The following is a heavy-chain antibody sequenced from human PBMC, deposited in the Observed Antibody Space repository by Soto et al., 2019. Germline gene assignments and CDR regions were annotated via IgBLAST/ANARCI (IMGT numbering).Heavy chain of an antibody. CDR3: VKSLSMTTHYYYGMDV. Sequence: GGSLRLSCSASGFTFSSYAMHWVRQAPGKGLEYVSAISSNGGSTYYADSVKGRFTISRDNSKNTLYLQMSSLRAEDTAVYYCVKSLSMTTHYYYGMDVWGQGSTVTVSS. CDR2: ISSNGGST. CDR1: GFTFSSYA. V-gene: IGHV3-64D*06. D-gene: IGHD4-17*01. J-gene: IGHJ6*02.